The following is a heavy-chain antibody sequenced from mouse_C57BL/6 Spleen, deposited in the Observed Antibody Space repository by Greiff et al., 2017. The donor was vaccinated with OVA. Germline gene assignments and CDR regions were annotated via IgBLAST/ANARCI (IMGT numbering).Heavy chain of an antibody. J-gene: IGHJ3*01. Sequence: VQLQQSGAELVRPGASVKLSCTASGFNIKDDYMHWVKQRPEQGLEWIGWIDPENGDTEYASKFQGKATITADTSSNTAYLQLSSLTSEDTAVYYCTIYYYGIRVFAYWGQGTLVTVSA. D-gene: IGHD1-1*01. CDR3: TIYYYGIRVFAY. CDR1: GFNIKDDY. CDR2: IDPENGDT. V-gene: IGHV14-4*01.